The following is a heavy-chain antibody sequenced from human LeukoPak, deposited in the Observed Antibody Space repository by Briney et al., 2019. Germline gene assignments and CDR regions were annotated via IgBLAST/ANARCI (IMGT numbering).Heavy chain of an antibody. Sequence: PTGGSLRLSCAASGFTFSHYGMQWVRQAPGKGLECVAVISHDGSVTFYADSVKGRFTISRDNSKYTVDLQMYSLRAEDTAVYYCAKEPNSYSSGWYFQHWGQGTLVTVSS. CDR3: AKEPNSYSSGWYFQH. V-gene: IGHV3-30*18. J-gene: IGHJ1*01. CDR1: GFTFSHYG. D-gene: IGHD6-25*01. CDR2: ISHDGSVT.